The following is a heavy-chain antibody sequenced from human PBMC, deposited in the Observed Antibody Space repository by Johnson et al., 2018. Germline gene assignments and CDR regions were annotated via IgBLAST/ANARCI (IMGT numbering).Heavy chain of an antibody. CDR2: ISYDGSNK. Sequence: PGRSLRLSCAASGFTFSSYAMHWVRQAPGKGLEWVAVISYDGSNKYYADSVKGRFTISRDNSKNTLYLQMNSLRAEDTAVYYCARKTTVVTPDAFDIWGQGTMVTVSS. V-gene: IGHV3-30-3*01. CDR3: ARKTTVVTPDAFDI. CDR1: GFTFSSYA. J-gene: IGHJ3*02. D-gene: IGHD4-23*01.